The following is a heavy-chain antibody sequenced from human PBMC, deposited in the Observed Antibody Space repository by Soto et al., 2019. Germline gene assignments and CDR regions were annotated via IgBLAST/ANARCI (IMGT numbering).Heavy chain of an antibody. CDR3: ARGSPDQQLVLSYYYYYGIDV. CDR1: GGTFSTYG. V-gene: IGHV1-69*01. CDR2: IIPVFDTT. J-gene: IGHJ6*02. Sequence: QVQLVQSGAEVKKPGSSVKVSCKAPGGTFSTYGIIWVRQAPGHGPEWLGGIIPVFDTTNYAQKFQGRVTISAEAYTTTSYLELSRLTTDDKAVYYCARGSPDQQLVLSYYYYYGIDVWGQGTTVIVSS. D-gene: IGHD6-13*01.